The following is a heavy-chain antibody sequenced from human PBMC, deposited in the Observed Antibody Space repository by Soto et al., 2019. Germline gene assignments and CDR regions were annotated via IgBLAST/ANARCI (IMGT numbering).Heavy chain of an antibody. CDR3: AKDNGWLSHF. CDR2: FSRSDGAT. D-gene: IGHD6-19*01. V-gene: IGHV3-23*01. Sequence: EVQLLESGGGLVQPGGSLRLSCATSGFTFSNSGMSWVRQAPGKGLEWVSGFSRSDGATYYADSVKGRFTISRDTSKNTLYLQMNTLRDEDTARYYCAKDNGWLSHFRGQGTLVTVSS. J-gene: IGHJ4*02. CDR1: GFTFSNSG.